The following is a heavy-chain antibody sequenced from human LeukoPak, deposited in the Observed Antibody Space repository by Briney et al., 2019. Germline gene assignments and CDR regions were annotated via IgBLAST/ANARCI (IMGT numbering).Heavy chain of an antibody. V-gene: IGHV1-2*02. CDR2: INPNSGGT. Sequence: ASVKVSCKASGYTFTGYYMHWVRQAPGQGLEWMGWINPNSGGTNYAQKFQGRATMTRDTSISTAYMELSRLRSDDTAVYYCAAHLPYGDYRSDPEDDYYYGMDVWGQGTTVTVSS. J-gene: IGHJ6*02. CDR1: GYTFTGYY. CDR3: AAHLPYGDYRSDPEDDYYYGMDV. D-gene: IGHD4-17*01.